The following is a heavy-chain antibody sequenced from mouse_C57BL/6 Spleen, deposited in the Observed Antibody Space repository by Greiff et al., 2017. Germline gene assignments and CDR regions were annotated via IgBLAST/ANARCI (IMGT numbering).Heavy chain of an antibody. V-gene: IGHV5-17*01. CDR2: ISSGSSTN. CDR1: GFTFSDYG. J-gene: IGHJ3*01. CDR3: ARPPFAY. Sequence: EVKLMESGGGLVKPGGSLKLSCAASGFTFSDYGMHWVRQAPEKGLEWVAYISSGSSTNYYADTVKGRFTISRDNAKNTLFLQMTSLGSEDTAMYYCARPPFAYWGQGTLVTVSA.